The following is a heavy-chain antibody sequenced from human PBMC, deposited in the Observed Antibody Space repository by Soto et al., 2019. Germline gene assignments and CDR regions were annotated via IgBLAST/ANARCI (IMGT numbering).Heavy chain of an antibody. J-gene: IGHJ4*02. V-gene: IGHV3-64*01. CDR2: ISSNGGST. CDR1: GFTFSSYA. D-gene: IGHD3-10*01. Sequence: EVQLVESGGGLVQPGGSLRLSCAASGFTFSSYAMHWVRQAPGKGLEYVSAISSNGGSTYYANSVKGRFTISRDNSMTTRFLQLGGLRDEDMAVYYCARQGRAVSPYDFVFWGQGTLVTVSS. CDR3: ARQGRAVSPYDFVF.